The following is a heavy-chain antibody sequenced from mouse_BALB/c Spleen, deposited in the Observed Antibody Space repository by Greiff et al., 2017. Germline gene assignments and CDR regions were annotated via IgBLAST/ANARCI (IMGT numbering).Heavy chain of an antibody. CDR1: GYSITSDYA. J-gene: IGHJ3*01. D-gene: IGHD2-14*01. CDR2: ISYSGST. CDR3: ALYYRYDVAWFAY. Sequence: EVQLQESGPGLVKPSQSLSLTCTVTGYSITSDYAWNWIRQFPGNKLEWMGYISYSGSTSYNPSLKSRISITRDTSKNQFFLQLNSVTTEDTATYYCALYYRYDVAWFAYWGQGTLVTVSA. V-gene: IGHV3-2*02.